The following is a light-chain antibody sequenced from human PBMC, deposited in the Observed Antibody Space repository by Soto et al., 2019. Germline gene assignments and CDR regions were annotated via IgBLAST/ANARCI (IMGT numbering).Light chain of an antibody. CDR2: GAS. CDR3: QQYGSSPRT. CDR1: TGDVTSG. J-gene: IGKJ1*01. V-gene: IGKV3-20*01. Sequence: TVSPGGTVTLTCGSSTGDVTSGHYPYWYQQKPGQAPRLLIYGASSRATGIPDRFSGSGSGTDFTLTISRLEPEDFAVYYCQQYGSSPRTFGQGTKVDIK.